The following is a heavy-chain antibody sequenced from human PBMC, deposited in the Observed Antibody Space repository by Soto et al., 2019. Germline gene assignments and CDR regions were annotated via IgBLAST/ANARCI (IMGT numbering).Heavy chain of an antibody. Sequence: SVKVSCKASGGTFSSYAISWVRQAPGQGLEWMGGIIPIFGTANYAQKFQGRVTITADESTSTAYMELSSLRSEDTAVYYCARVQYYYDSSGYYGGNWFDPWGQGTLVTVSS. V-gene: IGHV1-69*13. CDR1: GGTFSSYA. CDR3: ARVQYYYDSSGYYGGNWFDP. J-gene: IGHJ5*02. CDR2: IIPIFGTA. D-gene: IGHD3-22*01.